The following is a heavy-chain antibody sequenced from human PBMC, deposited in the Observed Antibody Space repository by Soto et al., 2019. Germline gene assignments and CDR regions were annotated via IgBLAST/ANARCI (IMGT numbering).Heavy chain of an antibody. V-gene: IGHV1-18*01. J-gene: IGHJ5*02. CDR3: ARDSYVVVTANWFDP. CDR2: INAYNGNR. Sequence: GASVKVSCKASGYIFSTFGITWVRQAPGQGLQWMAWINAYNGNRLQAKDLQGRVTMTTDTSTSTAYMELRSLRSDDTAVYYCARDSYVVVTANWFDPWGQGTLVTVSS. D-gene: IGHD2-21*02. CDR1: GYIFSTFG.